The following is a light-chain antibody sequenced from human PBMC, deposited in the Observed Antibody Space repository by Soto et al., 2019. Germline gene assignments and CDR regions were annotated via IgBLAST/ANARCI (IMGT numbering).Light chain of an antibody. Sequence: DIQMTQSPSTLSASVGDRVTITCRASQRISSWLAWYQQKPGKAPKLLIYKASSLESGVPSRFSGSGSGTECTLTISSLQPDDFATYYCQQYNSYSRYTFGQGTKLEIK. CDR1: QRISSW. CDR3: QQYNSYSRYT. V-gene: IGKV1-5*03. J-gene: IGKJ2*01. CDR2: KAS.